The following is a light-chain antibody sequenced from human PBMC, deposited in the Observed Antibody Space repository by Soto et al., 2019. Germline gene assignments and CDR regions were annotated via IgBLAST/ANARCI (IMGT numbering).Light chain of an antibody. CDR1: QSVSRNS. CDR2: GAS. Sequence: EIVLTQSPGTLSLSPGERATLSCRASQSVSRNSLAWYQQKPGQAPRLLIYGASSRATGIPDRFSGSGSGTDFTLTISRLEPEDFAVFYCQHYGTSLYTFGQGTKLEIK. CDR3: QHYGTSLYT. V-gene: IGKV3-20*01. J-gene: IGKJ2*01.